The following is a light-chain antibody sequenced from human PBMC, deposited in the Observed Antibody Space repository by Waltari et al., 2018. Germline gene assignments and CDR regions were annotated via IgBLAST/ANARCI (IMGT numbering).Light chain of an antibody. CDR1: SSNIGTNT. V-gene: IGLV1-44*01. Sequence: QSVLTQPPSASGTPGQRVTISCSGSSSNIGTNTVTWDQLLPGTAPKTVIFANYHRPSWVPVRFSAYKSGTSASLVIRWLQSEDGAEYLCETWDDSLSGRVFGGGTKVTVL. CDR3: ETWDDSLSGRV. CDR2: ANY. J-gene: IGLJ2*01.